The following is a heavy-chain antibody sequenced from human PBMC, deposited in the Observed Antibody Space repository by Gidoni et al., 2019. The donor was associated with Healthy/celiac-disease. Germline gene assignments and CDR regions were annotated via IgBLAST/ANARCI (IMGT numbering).Heavy chain of an antibody. Sequence: QVQLVQSGAGVKKPGASVTVYCKASGYTFTSYGISWVRQAPGQGLEWMGWISAYNGNTNYAQKLQGRVTMTTDTSTSTAYMELRSLRSDDTAVYYCARGPPYGTVVVLAANEYWGQGTLVTVSS. V-gene: IGHV1-18*01. CDR1: GYTFTSYG. J-gene: IGHJ4*02. CDR2: ISAYNGNT. D-gene: IGHD2-15*01. CDR3: ARGPPYGTVVVLAANEY.